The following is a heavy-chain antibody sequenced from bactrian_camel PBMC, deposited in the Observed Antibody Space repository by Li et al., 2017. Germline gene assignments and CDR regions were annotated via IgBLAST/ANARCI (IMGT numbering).Heavy chain of an antibody. J-gene: IGHJ4*01. CDR3: AKLGTRWSEFPY. Sequence: VQLVESGGGLVQPGGSLRLSCVGSGFTFSSSWMYWVRQAPGKEREGVATIDTDGSTRYADSVKGRFTLSKDNAKNTLYLQMNSLKPEDSAMYYCAKLGTRWSEFPYWGQGTQVTVS. CDR1: GFTFSSSW. CDR2: IDTDGST. V-gene: IGHV3S1*01. D-gene: IGHD5*01.